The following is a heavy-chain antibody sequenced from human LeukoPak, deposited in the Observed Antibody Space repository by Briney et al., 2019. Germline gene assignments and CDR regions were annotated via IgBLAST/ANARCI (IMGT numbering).Heavy chain of an antibody. V-gene: IGHV1-8*01. J-gene: IGHJ6*03. CDR3: AVAAPFYYYYHMDV. Sequence: ASVKVSCKASGYTFTSYDINWVRQTTGQGLEWMGWMNPNSGNTGYAQKFQGRVTMTRNTSITTAYGELSSPRSEDTAVYYCAVAAPFYYYYHMDVWGKGTTVTASS. CDR2: MNPNSGNT. D-gene: IGHD2-15*01. CDR1: GYTFTSYD.